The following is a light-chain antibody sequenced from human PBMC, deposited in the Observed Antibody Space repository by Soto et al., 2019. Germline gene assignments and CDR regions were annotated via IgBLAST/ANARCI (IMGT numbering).Light chain of an antibody. Sequence: EIVMTQSPATLSVSPGERATLSCRASQSVSSSLAWYQKKPGQAPSLLLYGASTRATGIPARFSGSGSGTEFTLTISSLQSEDFAVYYCQQYSNWWTFGQGTRVEIK. CDR3: QQYSNWWT. CDR2: GAS. V-gene: IGKV3-15*01. J-gene: IGKJ1*01. CDR1: QSVSSS.